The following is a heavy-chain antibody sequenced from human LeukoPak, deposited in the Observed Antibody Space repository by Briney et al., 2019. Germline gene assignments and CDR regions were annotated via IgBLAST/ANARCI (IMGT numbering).Heavy chain of an antibody. J-gene: IGHJ4*02. CDR2: IYTSGST. CDR3: ARLIAEVGGGTNYFDT. CDR1: GGSISSYY. D-gene: IGHD2-21*01. Sequence: PSETLTLTCTVSGGSISSYYWSWIRQPAGKGLEWIGRIYTSGSTNYNPSLKSRVTMSVDTSKNQFSLKLSSVTAADTAVYYCARLIAEVGGGTNYFDTWGQGTLVTVSS. V-gene: IGHV4-4*07.